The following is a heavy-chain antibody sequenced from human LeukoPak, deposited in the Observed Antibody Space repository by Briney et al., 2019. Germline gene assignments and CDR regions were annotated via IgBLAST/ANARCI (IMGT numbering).Heavy chain of an antibody. V-gene: IGHV1-8*01. CDR2: MNPNSGNT. J-gene: IGHJ6*02. D-gene: IGHD3-3*01. Sequence: ASVKVSCKASGYTFTSYDINWVRQAPGQGLEWMGWMNPNSGNTGYAQKFQGRVTMTRNTSISTAYMELSSLRSEDTAVYYCARVLPHYDFWSGYFPFYYYYGMDVWGQGTTVTVSS. CDR1: GYTFTSYD. CDR3: ARVLPHYDFWSGYFPFYYYYGMDV.